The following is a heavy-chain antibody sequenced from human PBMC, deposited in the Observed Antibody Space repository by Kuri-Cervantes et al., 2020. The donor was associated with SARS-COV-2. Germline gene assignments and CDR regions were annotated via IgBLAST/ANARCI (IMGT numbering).Heavy chain of an antibody. Sequence: GESLKISCVVSGNTFDTDAMFWVRRTPEKGLECVAAIDKSGDITFYADSVRGRFVISRDNWKNAVYLHMTGLRVEDTAVYYCAATLRWGPGSPVTVSS. CDR2: IDKSGDIT. V-gene: IGHV3-23*01. D-gene: IGHD2-21*02. CDR1: GNTFDTDA. J-gene: IGHJ4*02. CDR3: AATLR.